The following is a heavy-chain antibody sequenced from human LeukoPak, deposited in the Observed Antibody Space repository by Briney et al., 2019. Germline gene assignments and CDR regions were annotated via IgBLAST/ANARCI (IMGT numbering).Heavy chain of an antibody. CDR3: AAAYCGGDCPFDY. D-gene: IGHD2-21*02. J-gene: IGHJ4*02. Sequence: ASVKVSCKASGFTFTSSAMQWVRQARGQRLEWIGWIVVGSGNTNYAQKFQERVTITRDMSTSTAYMELSSLRSEDTAVYYCAAAYCGGDCPFDYWGQGTLVTVSS. V-gene: IGHV1-58*02. CDR2: IVVGSGNT. CDR1: GFTFTSSA.